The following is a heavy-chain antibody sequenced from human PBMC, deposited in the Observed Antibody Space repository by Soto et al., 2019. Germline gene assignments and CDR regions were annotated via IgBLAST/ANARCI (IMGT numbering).Heavy chain of an antibody. CDR2: IYGDAGR. CDR3: GGPHSSAYAYGMDV. V-gene: IGHV3-53*02. J-gene: IGHJ6*02. D-gene: IGHD3-16*01. CDR1: GFDVSSNY. Sequence: GQLVETGGGLIQPGGSLRVSCAVSGFDVSSNYMSWVRQAPGKGLEWVSVIYGDAGRYYADYVKGRFTVSRDNSKNTLYLRMISLKAEDTAVYYCGGPHSSAYAYGMDVWGQGTTVTVSS.